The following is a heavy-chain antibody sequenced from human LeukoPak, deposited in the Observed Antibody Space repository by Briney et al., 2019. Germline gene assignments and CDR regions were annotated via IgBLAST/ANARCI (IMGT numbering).Heavy chain of an antibody. V-gene: IGHV3-21*01. J-gene: IGHJ5*02. D-gene: IGHD1-26*01. CDR3: ARDFRYSGSYHHWFDP. CDR1: GFTFSAYS. CDR2: ISSSGTYI. Sequence: TGGSLRLSCAASGFTFSAYSINWVRQAPGRGLEWVSSISSSGTYIYYADSVKGRFTISRDNAKNSLSLQMNSLRAEDTAVYYCARDFRYSGSYHHWFDPWGQGTLVTISS.